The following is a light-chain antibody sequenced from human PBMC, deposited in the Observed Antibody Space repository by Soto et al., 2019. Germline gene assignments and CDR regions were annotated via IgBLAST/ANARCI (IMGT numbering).Light chain of an antibody. CDR3: QQYNNWPPWT. Sequence: EIGMTQSPATLSVSPGETATLSCRASQSVYNNLAWYQQRPGQAPRLLIHGASTRATGVPAKVSGSGSGTEFTLTISSLQSEDFAVYYCQQYNNWPPWTFGQGTKVDIK. CDR1: QSVYNN. J-gene: IGKJ1*01. V-gene: IGKV3-15*01. CDR2: GAS.